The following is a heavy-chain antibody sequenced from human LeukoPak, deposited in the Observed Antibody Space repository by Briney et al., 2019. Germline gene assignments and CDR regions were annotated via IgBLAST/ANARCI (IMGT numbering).Heavy chain of an antibody. V-gene: IGHV3-30*18. J-gene: IGHJ4*02. CDR2: SSYDGRKE. D-gene: IGHD6-13*01. CDR1: GFTFSSYG. CDR3: AKGRSRFDSTWYYFGS. Sequence: GGSLRLSCAASGFTFSSYGMHWVRQTPDKGLEWVAFSSYDGRKEYYADSVKGRFTISRDNAKNTLYLQMDSLRASDTALFYCAKGRSRFDSTWYYFGSWGQGALVTVSS.